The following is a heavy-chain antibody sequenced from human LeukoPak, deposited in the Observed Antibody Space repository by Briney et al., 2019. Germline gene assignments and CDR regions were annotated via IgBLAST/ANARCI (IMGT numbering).Heavy chain of an antibody. CDR2: ISSSSSYI. CDR3: ARSGSELLLHY. D-gene: IGHD2-2*01. CDR1: GFTFSSYS. Sequence: GGSLRLSCAASGFTFSSYSTNWVRQAPGKGLEWVSSISSSSSYIYYADSVKGRFTISRDNAKNSLYLQMNSLRAEDTAVYYCARSGSELLLHYWGQGTLVTVSS. J-gene: IGHJ4*02. V-gene: IGHV3-21*01.